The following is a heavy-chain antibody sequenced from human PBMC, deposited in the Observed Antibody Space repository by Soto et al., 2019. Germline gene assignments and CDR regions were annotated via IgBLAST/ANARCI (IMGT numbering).Heavy chain of an antibody. D-gene: IGHD3-3*01. CDR2: ISYDGSNK. CDR3: ARDSSTIFGVVIDY. J-gene: IGHJ4*02. CDR1: GFTFSSYA. Sequence: QVQLVESGGGVVQPGRSLRLSCAASGFTFSSYAMHRVRQAPGKGLEWVAVISYDGSNKYYADSVKGRFTISRDNSKNTLYLQMNSLRAEDTAVYYCARDSSTIFGVVIDYWGQGTLVTVSS. V-gene: IGHV3-30-3*01.